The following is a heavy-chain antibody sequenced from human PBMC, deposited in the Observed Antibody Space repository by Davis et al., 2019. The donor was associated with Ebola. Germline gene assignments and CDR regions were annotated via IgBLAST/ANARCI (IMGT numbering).Heavy chain of an antibody. D-gene: IGHD5-12*01. V-gene: IGHV3-7*03. CDR1: GFTFSSYW. J-gene: IGHJ6*03. Sequence: GESLKISCAASGFTFSSYWMSWVRQAPGKGLEWVANIKQDGSEKYYVDSVKGRFTISRDNAKNSLYLQMNSLRAEDTAVYYCARIGYSGYGLYYYYYMDVWGKGTTVTVSS. CDR2: IKQDGSEK. CDR3: ARIGYSGYGLYYYYYMDV.